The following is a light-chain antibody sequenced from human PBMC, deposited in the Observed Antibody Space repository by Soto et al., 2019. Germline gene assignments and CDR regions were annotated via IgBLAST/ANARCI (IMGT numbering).Light chain of an antibody. V-gene: IGKV3D-15*01. CDR2: DAS. CDR1: QDVSIF. J-gene: IGKJ5*01. CDR3: QQYTNWPPNT. Sequence: EIVLTQSPGTLSLSPGERATLSCKASQDVSIFLAWYQQKPGQAPRLLIHDASNRATGVPARFSGRGSGTEFTLTISSLQSEDFAVYYCQQYTNWPPNTFGQGTRLEI.